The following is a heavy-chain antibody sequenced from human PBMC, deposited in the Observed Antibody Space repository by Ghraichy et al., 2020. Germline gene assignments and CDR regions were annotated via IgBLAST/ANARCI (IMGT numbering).Heavy chain of an antibody. Sequence: SETLSLSCNVSSGSFSSSRFFWGWIRQPPGKGLEWIGSFYYSGSSHYNPSLKSRVTISIDTSKNQFSLKLRSVTAAETAVYFCARHQWQWLADFDYWGQGTLVTVSS. J-gene: IGHJ4*02. D-gene: IGHD6-19*01. CDR3: ARHQWQWLADFDY. CDR2: FYYSGSS. CDR1: SGSFSSSRFF. V-gene: IGHV4-39*01.